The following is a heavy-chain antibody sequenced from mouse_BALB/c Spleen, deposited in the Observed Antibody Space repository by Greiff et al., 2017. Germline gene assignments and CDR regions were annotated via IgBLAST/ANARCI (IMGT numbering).Heavy chain of an antibody. D-gene: IGHD1-1*01. CDR2: ISSGSSTI. CDR3: ARNFYYYGSSHMDY. Sequence: EVMLVESGGGLVQPGGSRKLSCAASGFTFSSFGMHWVRQAPDKGLEWVAYISSGSSTIYYADTVKGRFTISRDNPKNTLFLQMTSLRSEDTAMYYCARNFYYYGSSHMDYWGQGTSVTVSS. CDR1: GFTFSSFG. J-gene: IGHJ4*01. V-gene: IGHV5-17*02.